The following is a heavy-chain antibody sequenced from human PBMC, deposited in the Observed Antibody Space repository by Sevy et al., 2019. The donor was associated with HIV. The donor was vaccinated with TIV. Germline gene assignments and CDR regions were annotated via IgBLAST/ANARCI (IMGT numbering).Heavy chain of an antibody. J-gene: IGHJ6*02. CDR1: GYTFTSYG. Sequence: ASVKVSCKASGYTFTSYGINWVQQAPGQGLEWMGWISAYSGNTNYAQNLQGRVTMTTDTFTSTAYMELRSLTSDDTAVYYCARDQYDSSGYYYSYYGMDVWGQGTTVTVSS. CDR2: ISAYSGNT. CDR3: ARDQYDSSGYYYSYYGMDV. V-gene: IGHV1-18*01. D-gene: IGHD3-22*01.